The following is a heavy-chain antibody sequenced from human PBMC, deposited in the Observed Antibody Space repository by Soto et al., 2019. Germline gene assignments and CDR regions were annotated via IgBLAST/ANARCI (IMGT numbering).Heavy chain of an antibody. Sequence: QVQLVESGGGVVQPGRSLRLSCAASGFTFSSYGMHWVRQAPGKGLEWVAVISYDGSNKYYADSVKGRFTISSDNSKNTLYLQMNSLRAEDTAVYYCAKDYCGGDCYWLGFDFWGQGTLVTVSS. CDR2: ISYDGSNK. CDR3: AKDYCGGDCYWLGFDF. CDR1: GFTFSSYG. D-gene: IGHD2-21*02. J-gene: IGHJ4*02. V-gene: IGHV3-30*18.